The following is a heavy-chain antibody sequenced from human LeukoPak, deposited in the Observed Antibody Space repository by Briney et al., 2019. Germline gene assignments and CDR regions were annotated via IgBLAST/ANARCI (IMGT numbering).Heavy chain of an antibody. CDR2: ISAYNGNT. CDR1: GYTFTSYG. CDR3: ARVQEGPEENDY. J-gene: IGHJ4*02. Sequence: ASVKVSCKASGYTFTSYGNSWVRQAPGQGLEWMGLISAYNGNTKYAQKLQGRVTMTTDTSSSTAYKELRSLRSDDTAVYYCARVQEGPEENDYWGQEPLVTVSS. V-gene: IGHV1-18*01.